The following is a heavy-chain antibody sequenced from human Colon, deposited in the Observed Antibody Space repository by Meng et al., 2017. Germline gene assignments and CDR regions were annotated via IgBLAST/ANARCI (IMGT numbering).Heavy chain of an antibody. J-gene: IGHJ4*02. V-gene: IGHV7-4-1*02. CDR3: ARVGDDCSGGSCYSFDY. CDR2: INTNTGNP. CDR1: GYTFTSYA. D-gene: IGHD2-15*01. Sequence: ASVKVSCKASGYTFTSYAMNWVRQAPGQGLEWMGWINTNTGNPTYAQGFTGRFVFSLDTAVSTAYLQISSLKAEDTAVYYCARVGDDCSGGSCYSFDYWGQGTLVTVSS.